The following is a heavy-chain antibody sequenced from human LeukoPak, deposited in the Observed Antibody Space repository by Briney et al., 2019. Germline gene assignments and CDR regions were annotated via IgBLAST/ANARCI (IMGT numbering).Heavy chain of an antibody. CDR1: GGSISSSSFY. J-gene: IGHJ6*02. V-gene: IGHV4-61*05. Sequence: SETLSLTCTVSGGSISSSSFYWGWIRQPPGKGLEWIGYIYYSGSTDYNPSLKSRVTISVDTSKNQFSLWLSSVTAADTAVYYCARHGNPRSYYYGMDVWGQGTTVTVSS. CDR3: ARHGNPRSYYYGMDV. D-gene: IGHD1-14*01. CDR2: IYYSGST.